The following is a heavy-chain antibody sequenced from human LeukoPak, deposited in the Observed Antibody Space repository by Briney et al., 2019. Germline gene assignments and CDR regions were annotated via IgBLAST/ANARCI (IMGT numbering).Heavy chain of an antibody. CDR2: IIPILGIA. D-gene: IGHD3-22*01. Sequence: SVKVSCKASGGTFSSYTISWVRQAPGQGREWMGRIIPILGIANYAQKFQGRVTITADKSTSTAYMELSSLRSEDTDVYYCARVDSSGYYLDYWGQGTLVTVSS. CDR3: ARVDSSGYYLDY. V-gene: IGHV1-69*02. CDR1: GGTFSSYT. J-gene: IGHJ4*02.